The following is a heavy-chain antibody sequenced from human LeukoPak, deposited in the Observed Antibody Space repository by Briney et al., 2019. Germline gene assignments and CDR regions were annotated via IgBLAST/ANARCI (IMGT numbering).Heavy chain of an antibody. CDR2: IYHSGST. D-gene: IGHD2-2*01. CDR1: GFTFSSYGM. CDR3: ARNVQGRNYCSSTSCYYYYYMDV. J-gene: IGHJ6*03. V-gene: IGHV4-4*02. Sequence: GSLRLSCAASGFTFSSYGMSWVRQSPGKGLEWVGDIYHSGSTNYNPSLKSRINMLVDKSKTHFSLNLSSVTAADTAVYYCARNVQGRNYCSSTSCYYYYYMDVWGKGTTVLVSS.